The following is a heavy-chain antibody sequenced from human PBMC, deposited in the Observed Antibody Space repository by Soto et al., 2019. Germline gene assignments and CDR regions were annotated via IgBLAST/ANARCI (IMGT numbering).Heavy chain of an antibody. CDR2: INAGNGNT. CDR3: ARDRDQWDQGFCDY. D-gene: IGHD1-26*01. CDR1: GYTFTSYA. J-gene: IGHJ4*02. V-gene: IGHV1-3*01. Sequence: ASVKVSCKASGYTFTSYAMHWVRQAPGQRLEWMGWINAGNGNTKYSQKFRGRVSMTIDTSTTTVYMELMSLRSDDTAVYYCARDRDQWDQGFCDYWGQGALVTVSS.